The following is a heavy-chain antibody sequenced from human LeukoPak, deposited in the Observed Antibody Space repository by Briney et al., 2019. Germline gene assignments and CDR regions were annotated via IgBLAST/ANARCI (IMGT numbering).Heavy chain of an antibody. CDR2: INPNSSGT. D-gene: IGHD2-15*01. V-gene: IGHV1-2*02. Sequence: EASVKVSCKASGYTFTGYYMHWVRQAPGQGLEWMGWINPNSSGTNYAQKFQGRVTMTRDTSISTAYMELSRLRSDDTAVYYCARSKSYCSGGSCYSGILDYWGQGTLVTVSS. J-gene: IGHJ4*02. CDR3: ARSKSYCSGGSCYSGILDY. CDR1: GYTFTGYY.